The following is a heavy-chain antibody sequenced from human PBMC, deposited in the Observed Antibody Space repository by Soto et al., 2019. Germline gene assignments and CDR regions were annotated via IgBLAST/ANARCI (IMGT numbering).Heavy chain of an antibody. Sequence: SVKVSCKASGGTFSSDAVSWVRQAPGQGLEWMGGLIPILGTTHYAQKFQGRVTITADESTNTAYMELSSLRSDDTAVYYCARASGYVSGWYHGYWGQGTRVTVS. J-gene: IGHJ4*02. CDR3: ARASGYVSGWYHGY. CDR1: GGTFSSDA. V-gene: IGHV1-69*13. CDR2: LIPILGTT. D-gene: IGHD6-19*01.